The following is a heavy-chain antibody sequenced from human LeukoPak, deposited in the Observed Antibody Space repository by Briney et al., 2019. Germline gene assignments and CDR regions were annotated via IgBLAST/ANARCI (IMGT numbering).Heavy chain of an antibody. CDR2: ISGSGSGT. CDR1: GFTFSSYS. J-gene: IGHJ4*02. D-gene: IGHD3-22*01. CDR3: ARASVGQKHGYFDY. V-gene: IGHV3-23*01. Sequence: GGSLRLSCAASGFTFSSYSMSWVRQAPGKGLEWVSAISGSGSGTYYADSVKGRFTISRDNSKNTLYLQMNSLRAEDTAVYYCARASVGQKHGYFDYWGQGTLVTVSS.